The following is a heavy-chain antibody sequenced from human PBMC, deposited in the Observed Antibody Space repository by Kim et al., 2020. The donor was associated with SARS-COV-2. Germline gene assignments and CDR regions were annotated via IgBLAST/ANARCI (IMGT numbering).Heavy chain of an antibody. CDR1: GGSFSGYY. CDR2: INHSGST. Sequence: SETLSLTCAVYGGSFSGYYWSWIRQPPGKGLEWIGEINHSGSTNYNPSLKSRVTISVDTSKNQFSLKLSSVTAADTAVYYCARAPRYDILTGYYPRLDYWGQGTLVTVYS. CDR3: ARAPRYDILTGYYPRLDY. V-gene: IGHV4-34*01. J-gene: IGHJ4*02. D-gene: IGHD3-9*01.